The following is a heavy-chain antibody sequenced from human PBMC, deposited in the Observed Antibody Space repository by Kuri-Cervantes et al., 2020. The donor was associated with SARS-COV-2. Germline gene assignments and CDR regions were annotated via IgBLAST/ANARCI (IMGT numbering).Heavy chain of an antibody. J-gene: IGHJ6*03. Sequence: SVKVSCKASGGTFSNYAVTWVRQAPGQGLEWMGRIIPISATASYAQKFQGRVTITADKSTSTAYMELTSLRSEDTAVYYCARVRSLEWLLHYYYYMDVWGKGTTVTVSS. CDR2: IIPISATA. V-gene: IGHV1-69*06. CDR3: ARVRSLEWLLHYYYYMDV. D-gene: IGHD3-3*01. CDR1: GGTFSNYA.